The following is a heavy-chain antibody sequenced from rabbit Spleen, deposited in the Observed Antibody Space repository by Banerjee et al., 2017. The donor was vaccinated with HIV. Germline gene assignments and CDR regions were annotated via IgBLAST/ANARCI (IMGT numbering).Heavy chain of an antibody. V-gene: IGHV1S7*01. CDR2: IDPIFSTT. D-gene: IGHD8-1*01. Sequence: QLVESGGGLVQPGGSLKLSCTASGFDLSNYGVSWVRQAPGKGLEWIGYIDPIFSTTHYANWVNGRFTISSHNAQNTLYLQLNSLTVADTATYFCARDTGSSFSSYGMALWGPGTLVTVS. J-gene: IGHJ6*01. CDR3: ARDTGSSFSSYGMAL. CDR1: GFDLSNYG.